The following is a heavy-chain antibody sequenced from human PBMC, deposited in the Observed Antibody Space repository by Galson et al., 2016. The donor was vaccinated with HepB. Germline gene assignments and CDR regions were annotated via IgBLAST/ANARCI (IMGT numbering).Heavy chain of an antibody. CDR2: INHSGST. Sequence: SETLSLTCAVYGGSFSGYYWSWIRQPPGKGLEWIGEINHSGSTNYNPSPKSRVTISVDTSKNHFSLNLSSVTAADTAVYYCARGFNSFGSGSYNAFDIWGQGTMVTVSS. CDR3: ARGFNSFGSGSYNAFDI. CDR1: GGSFSGYY. J-gene: IGHJ3*02. V-gene: IGHV4-34*01. D-gene: IGHD1-26*01.